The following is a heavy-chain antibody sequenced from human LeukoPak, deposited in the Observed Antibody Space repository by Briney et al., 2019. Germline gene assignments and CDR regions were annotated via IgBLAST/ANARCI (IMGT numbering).Heavy chain of an antibody. CDR1: GYSFTSYW. D-gene: IGHD3-22*01. V-gene: IGHV5-51*01. CDR3: ARGSFYYDSSGYYSFDY. CDR2: IYPGDSDT. Sequence: GESLKISCKGSGYSFTSYWIGWVRQMPGKGLEWMGIIYPGDSDTRYSPSFRGQVTISADKSISTAYLQWSSLKASDTAMYYCARGSFYYDSSGYYSFDYWGQGTLVTVSS. J-gene: IGHJ4*02.